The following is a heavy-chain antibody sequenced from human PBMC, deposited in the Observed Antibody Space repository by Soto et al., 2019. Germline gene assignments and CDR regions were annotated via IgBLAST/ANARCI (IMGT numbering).Heavy chain of an antibody. V-gene: IGHV3-21*03. D-gene: IGHD3-22*01. Sequence: GGSLRLSCAASGFTFSSYSMNWVRQAPGKGLEWVSSISSSSSYIYYADSVKGRFTISRDNAKNSLYLQMNSLKTEDTGIYYCTTDSYSTMIVVRFAYWGHGTLVTVSS. CDR3: TTDSYSTMIVVRFAY. J-gene: IGHJ4*01. CDR1: GFTFSSYS. CDR2: ISSSSSYI.